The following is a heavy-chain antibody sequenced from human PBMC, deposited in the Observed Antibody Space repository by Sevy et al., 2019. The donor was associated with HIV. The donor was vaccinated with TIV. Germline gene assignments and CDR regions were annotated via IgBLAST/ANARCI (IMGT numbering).Heavy chain of an antibody. D-gene: IGHD5-18*01. J-gene: IGHJ4*02. CDR2: ISGSGGST. Sequence: GGSLRLSCAASGFTFSSYAMSWVRQAPGKGLEWVSAISGSGGSTYYADSVKGRFTISRDNSKNTLYRQMNSLRAEDTAVYYCAKDLSWRGYSYGYFDYWGQGTLVTVSS. CDR1: GFTFSSYA. V-gene: IGHV3-23*01. CDR3: AKDLSWRGYSYGYFDY.